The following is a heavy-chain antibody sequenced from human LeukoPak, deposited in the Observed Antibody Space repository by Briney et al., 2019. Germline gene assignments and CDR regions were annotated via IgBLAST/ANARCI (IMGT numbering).Heavy chain of an antibody. CDR3: AKVVTGYCSTTSCPFDS. Sequence: PGGSLTLSCAPAGFTFSTYGMEWVRQAPGKGLGWVAYIRYDGSKKIYADSMKGRFTISRDNSKNTLYLQMSSLRAEDTAVYYCAKVVTGYCSTTSCPFDSWGQGTLVTVSS. CDR1: GFTFSTYG. J-gene: IGHJ4*02. CDR2: IRYDGSKK. D-gene: IGHD2-2*01. V-gene: IGHV3-30*02.